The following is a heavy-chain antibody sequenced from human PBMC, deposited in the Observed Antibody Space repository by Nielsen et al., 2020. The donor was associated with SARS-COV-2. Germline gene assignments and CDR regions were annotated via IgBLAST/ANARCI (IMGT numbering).Heavy chain of an antibody. J-gene: IGHJ4*02. Sequence: GESLKISCAASGFTFSSYSMNWVRQAPGKGLEWVANIKQDGSEKYYVDSVKGRFTISRDNAKNSLYLHMNSLRAEDTAVYYCARAYSSGWSIFDYWGQGTLVTVSS. D-gene: IGHD6-19*01. CDR1: GFTFSSYS. CDR2: IKQDGSEK. V-gene: IGHV3-7*01. CDR3: ARAYSSGWSIFDY.